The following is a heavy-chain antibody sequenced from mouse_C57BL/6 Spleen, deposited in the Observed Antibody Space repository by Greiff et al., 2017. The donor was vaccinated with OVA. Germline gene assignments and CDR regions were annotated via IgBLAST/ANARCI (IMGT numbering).Heavy chain of an antibody. J-gene: IGHJ3*01. D-gene: IGHD2-3*01. Sequence: VQLQQSGAELARPGASVKLSCKASGYTFTSYGISWVKQRTGQGLEWIGEIYPRSGNTYYNEKFKGKATLTADKSSSTAYMELRSLTSEDSAVYFCARWTVYDGYPGWFAYWGQGTLVTVSA. CDR3: ARWTVYDGYPGWFAY. CDR2: IYPRSGNT. V-gene: IGHV1-81*01. CDR1: GYTFTSYG.